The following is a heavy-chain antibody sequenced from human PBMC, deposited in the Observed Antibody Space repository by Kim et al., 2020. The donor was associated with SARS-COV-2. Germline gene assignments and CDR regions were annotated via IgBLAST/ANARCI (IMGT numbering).Heavy chain of an antibody. Sequence: GGSLRLSCAASGFTFSSYGMHWVRQAPGKGLEWVAVISYDGSNKYYADSVKGRFTISRDNYKNTLYLQMNSLRAEDTAVYYCARDQGYSYGYHWFDPWGQGTLVTVSS. J-gene: IGHJ5*02. CDR2: ISYDGSNK. CDR1: GFTFSSYG. CDR3: ARDQGYSYGYHWFDP. D-gene: IGHD5-18*01. V-gene: IGHV3-33*05.